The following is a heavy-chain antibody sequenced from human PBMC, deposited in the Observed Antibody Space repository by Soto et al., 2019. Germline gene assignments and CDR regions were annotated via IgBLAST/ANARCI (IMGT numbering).Heavy chain of an antibody. V-gene: IGHV3-23*01. Sequence: PGGSLRLSCAASGFTFSNYAMAWVRQPPGRGLEWVSAIGDAGGSTYYADSIKGHFTISRDNSKNTLYLQINALRAEDTAVYYCAKGGSRGYNSDWYFGLWGRGTLVTVSS. J-gene: IGHJ2*01. CDR3: AKGGSRGYNSDWYFGL. CDR2: IGDAGGST. D-gene: IGHD6-25*01. CDR1: GFTFSNYA.